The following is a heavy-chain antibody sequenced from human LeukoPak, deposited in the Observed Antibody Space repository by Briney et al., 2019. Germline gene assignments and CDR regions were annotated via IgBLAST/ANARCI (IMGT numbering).Heavy chain of an antibody. CDR3: ASQGYSGYDLRNWFDP. CDR1: GGSISTSNYY. J-gene: IGHJ5*02. CDR2: IFYSGST. D-gene: IGHD5-12*01. Sequence: SQTLSLTCTVSGGSISTSNYYWGWIRQPPGKGLEWIGNIFYSGSTYYSPSLKSRVTISLDTSKNQFSLKLSSVTAADTAVYYCASQGYSGYDLRNWFDPWGQGTLVTVSS. V-gene: IGHV4-39*07.